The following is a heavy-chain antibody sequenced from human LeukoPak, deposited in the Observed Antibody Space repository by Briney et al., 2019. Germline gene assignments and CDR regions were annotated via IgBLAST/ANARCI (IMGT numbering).Heavy chain of an antibody. CDR3: AKDRDYYLVGFFDY. D-gene: IGHD3-10*01. CDR2: ISGSGVTT. J-gene: IGHJ4*02. CDR1: ASSFSSDS. V-gene: IGHV3-23*01. Sequence: VWSLRLASAAAASSFSSDSMRWVGQAPGKGLEWVSAISGSGVTTYYADSVKGRFTISRDNSKNTLYLQMNSLRAEDTALYYCAKDRDYYLVGFFDYWGQGTLVTVSS.